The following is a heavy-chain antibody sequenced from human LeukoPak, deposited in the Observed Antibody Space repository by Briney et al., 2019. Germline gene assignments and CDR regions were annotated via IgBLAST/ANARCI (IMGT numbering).Heavy chain of an antibody. V-gene: IGHV4-59*08. J-gene: IGHJ6*02. D-gene: IGHD2-8*01. CDR1: GASISGYY. Sequence: SETLSLTCTVSGASISGYYWSCIRQPPGRGLEWIGYLYFSGNTNYNPSLKSRVTISVDTSKNQFSLKLSSVTAADTAVYYCARRQGSCTNGICHRSYGMDVWGQGTTVTVSS. CDR2: LYFSGNT. CDR3: ARRQGSCTNGICHRSYGMDV.